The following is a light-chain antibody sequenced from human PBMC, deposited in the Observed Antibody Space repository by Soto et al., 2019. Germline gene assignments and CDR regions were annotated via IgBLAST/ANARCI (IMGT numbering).Light chain of an antibody. CDR1: QSVSSSY. V-gene: IGKV3-20*01. J-gene: IGKJ1*01. CDR2: GTS. CDR3: HHYGSLPTP. Sequence: EIVVTQSAGALSLSKGERATLSCRASQSVSSSYLAWYQQKPGQAPRFLIYGTSSRATGIPDRFSGSGSGTDFSLTIIRLEPEDFAVYYCHHYGSLPTPFGQRTKVDIK.